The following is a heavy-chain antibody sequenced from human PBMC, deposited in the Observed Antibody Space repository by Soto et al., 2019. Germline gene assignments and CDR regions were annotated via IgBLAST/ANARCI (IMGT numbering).Heavy chain of an antibody. D-gene: IGHD6-19*01. V-gene: IGHV3-21*01. J-gene: IGHJ4*02. CDR1: GFTFSSYS. CDR2: ISSSSSYI. CDR3: ARGLEQWSFDY. Sequence: GGSLRLSCAASGFTFSSYSMNWVRQAPGKGLEWVSSISSSSSYIYYADSVKGRFTISRDNAENSLYLQMNSLRAEDTAVYYCARGLEQWSFDYWGQGTLVTVSS.